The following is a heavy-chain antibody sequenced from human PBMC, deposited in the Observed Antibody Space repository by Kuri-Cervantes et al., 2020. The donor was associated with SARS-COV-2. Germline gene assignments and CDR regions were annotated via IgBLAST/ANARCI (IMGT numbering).Heavy chain of an antibody. D-gene: IGHD3-10*01. Sequence: GGSLRLSCAASGFTFSSYAMHRVRQAPGKGLEWVAVISYDGSNKYYADSVKGRFTISRDNSKNTLYLQMNSLRAEDTAVYYCARDFFTMGRRGVDIWGQGTMVTVSS. J-gene: IGHJ3*02. CDR3: ARDFFTMGRRGVDI. CDR2: ISYDGSNK. V-gene: IGHV3-30-3*01. CDR1: GFTFSSYA.